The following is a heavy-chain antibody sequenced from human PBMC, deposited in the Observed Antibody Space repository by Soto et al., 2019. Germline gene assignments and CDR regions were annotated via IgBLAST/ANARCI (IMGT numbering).Heavy chain of an antibody. J-gene: IGHJ6*02. CDR2: ISGSGGST. Sequence: GESLKISCAASGFTFSSYAMSWVRQAPGKGLEWVSAISGSGGSTYYADSVKGRFTISRDNSKNTLYLQMNSLRAEDTAVYYCASPPGGMDVWGQGTTVTVSS. V-gene: IGHV3-23*01. CDR1: GFTFSSYA. CDR3: ASPPGGMDV.